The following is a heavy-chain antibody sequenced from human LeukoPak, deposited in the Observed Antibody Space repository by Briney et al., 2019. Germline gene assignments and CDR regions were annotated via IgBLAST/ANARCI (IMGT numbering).Heavy chain of an antibody. CDR1: GGSFSGYY. J-gene: IGHJ4*02. CDR3: ASTYYYGSGSYGEN. V-gene: IGHV4-34*01. D-gene: IGHD3-10*01. Sequence: SETLSLTCAVSGGSFSGYYWSWIRQPPGKGLEWIGEINHSGSTNYNPSLKSRVTTSVDTSKNQFSLKLSSVTAADTAVYYCASTYYYGSGSYGENWGQGTLVTVSS. CDR2: INHSGST.